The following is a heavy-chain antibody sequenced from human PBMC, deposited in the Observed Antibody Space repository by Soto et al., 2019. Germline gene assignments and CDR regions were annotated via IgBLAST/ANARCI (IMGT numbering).Heavy chain of an antibody. CDR3: ARGRGGDYGYCMDV. Sequence: QVQLVESGGGVVQPGRSLRLSCAASGFIFSSYGMHWVRQAPGKGLEWVAVIWYDGSNKHYGDSVKGRFTISRDNSKNTLTLQMNSLRVEDTAVYYCARGRGGDYGYCMDVWGQGTSVTVSS. D-gene: IGHD4-17*01. CDR2: IWYDGSNK. J-gene: IGHJ6*01. CDR1: GFIFSSYG. V-gene: IGHV3-33*01.